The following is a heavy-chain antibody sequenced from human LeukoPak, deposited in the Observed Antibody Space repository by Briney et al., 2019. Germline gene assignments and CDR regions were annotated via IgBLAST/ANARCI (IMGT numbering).Heavy chain of an antibody. Sequence: ASVKVSCKASGYTFTSYGISWVRQAPGQGLEWMGWISAYNGNTNYAQKLQGRVTMTTDTSTSTAYMELRSLRSDDTAVYYCARDGARYYDSSGYFLYWGQGTLVTVSS. CDR2: ISAYNGNT. CDR1: GYTFTSYG. D-gene: IGHD3-22*01. J-gene: IGHJ4*02. CDR3: ARDGARYYDSSGYFLY. V-gene: IGHV1-18*01.